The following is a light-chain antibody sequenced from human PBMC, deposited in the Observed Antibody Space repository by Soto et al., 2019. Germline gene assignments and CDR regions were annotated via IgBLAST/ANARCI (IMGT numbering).Light chain of an antibody. CDR3: NSYTSSSTSV. CDR1: SSDVGGYYY. CDR2: DVS. V-gene: IGLV2-14*01. J-gene: IGLJ2*01. Sequence: QSALTQPASVSGSPGQSLTISCTGTSSDVGGYYYVSWYQQHPGQAPKLIIYDVSNRPSGVSSCFSGSKSGNTASLTISGLQAEDEADYYCNSYTSSSTSVFGGGTKLTVL.